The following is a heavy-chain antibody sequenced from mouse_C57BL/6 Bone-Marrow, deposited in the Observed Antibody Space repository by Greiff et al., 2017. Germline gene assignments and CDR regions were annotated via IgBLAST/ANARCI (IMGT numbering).Heavy chain of an antibody. Sequence: VQLKQSGAELVRPGASVKLSCTASGFNIKDYYMHWVKQRPEQGLEWIGRIDPEDGDTEYAPKFQGKATMTADTSSNTAYLQLSSLTSEDTAVYYCTTWITGLRRDYYAMDYWGQGTSVTVSS. D-gene: IGHD2-4*01. CDR1: GFNIKDYY. CDR2: IDPEDGDT. CDR3: TTWITGLRRDYYAMDY. V-gene: IGHV14-1*01. J-gene: IGHJ4*01.